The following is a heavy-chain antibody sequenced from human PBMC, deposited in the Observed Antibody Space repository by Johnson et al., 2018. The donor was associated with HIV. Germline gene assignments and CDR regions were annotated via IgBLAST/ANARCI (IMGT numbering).Heavy chain of an antibody. V-gene: IGHV3-66*02. CDR3: ARSSIYSSSWSDDAFDI. CDR2: IDSGGTT. Sequence: VQLVESGGGLVKPGGSLRLSCAVSGISVSVNYMSWVRQAPGKGLEWVSLIDSGGTTYYADSVKGRFTISRDNSKNTLYLQMNSLRAEDTAVYYCARSSIYSSSWSDDAFDIWGQGTMVTVSS. D-gene: IGHD6-13*01. J-gene: IGHJ3*02. CDR1: GISVSVNY.